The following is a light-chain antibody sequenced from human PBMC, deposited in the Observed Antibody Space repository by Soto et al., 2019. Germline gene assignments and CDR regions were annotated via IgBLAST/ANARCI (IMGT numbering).Light chain of an antibody. CDR1: QRITNNF. CDR2: GAS. Sequence: EIVLTQSPVTLSLSPGDRATLSCRASQRITNNFLAWFQQKPGLAPRLLIYGASTRASGIPDRFSGSGSGTDFALTISRLEPVDCAVYDCQQYGRSPFTFGQGTKLQIK. CDR3: QQYGRSPFT. V-gene: IGKV3-20*01. J-gene: IGKJ2*01.